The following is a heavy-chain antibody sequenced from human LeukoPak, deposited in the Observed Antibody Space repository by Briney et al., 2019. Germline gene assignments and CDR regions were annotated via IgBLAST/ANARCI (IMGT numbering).Heavy chain of an antibody. D-gene: IGHD6-19*01. CDR2: ISAYSGNT. CDR3: ARDLWGSSGWYGSFDI. Sequence: GASVKVSCKASGYTFTCYGISWVRQAPGQGLEWMGWISAYSGNTNYAQKLQGRVTMTTDRSTSTAYMELRSQRSDDTAVYYCARDLWGSSGWYGSFDIWGQGTMVTVSS. CDR1: GYTFTCYG. V-gene: IGHV1-18*01. J-gene: IGHJ3*02.